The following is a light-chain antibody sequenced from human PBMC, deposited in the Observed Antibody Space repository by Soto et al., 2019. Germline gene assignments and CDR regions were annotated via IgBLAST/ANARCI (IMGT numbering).Light chain of an antibody. J-gene: IGKJ1*01. CDR2: RAA. CDR3: QPDTENLT. Sequence: DIQMTQSPPTLSASVGDRVTITCRASQGISTWLAWYQQKPGKAPKLLIYRAASLESGVPSRFSGSGSWTEFPLTINSLQPDDFATYYCQPDTENLTFGQGTKVEIK. CDR1: QGISTW. V-gene: IGKV1-5*03.